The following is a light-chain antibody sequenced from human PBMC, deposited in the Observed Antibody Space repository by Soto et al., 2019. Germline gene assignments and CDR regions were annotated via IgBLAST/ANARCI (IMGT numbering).Light chain of an antibody. Sequence: VMTQSPATLSVSPGERATLSCRASQSVSTNLAWYQQRPGQAPRLIISGAYTRATGIPARFSGSGSGTEFTLTISSLQSEDFASYYCQQFNKWPRTFGQGTRVEIK. J-gene: IGKJ1*01. CDR2: GAY. CDR1: QSVSTN. CDR3: QQFNKWPRT. V-gene: IGKV3-15*01.